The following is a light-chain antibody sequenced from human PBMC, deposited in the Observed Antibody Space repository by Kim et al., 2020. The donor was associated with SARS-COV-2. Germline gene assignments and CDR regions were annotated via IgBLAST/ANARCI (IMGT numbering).Light chain of an antibody. CDR1: QSVSRW. CDR2: DGS. CDR3: QHRQT. J-gene: IGKJ1*01. V-gene: IGKV1-5*01. Sequence: STLSASVGDRVTLTCRASQSVSRWLAWYQQKPGKAPKLLIYDGSNLQSGVPSRFSGSGSGTEFTLTISSLQPDDFAIYYCQHRQTFGRGTKVDIK.